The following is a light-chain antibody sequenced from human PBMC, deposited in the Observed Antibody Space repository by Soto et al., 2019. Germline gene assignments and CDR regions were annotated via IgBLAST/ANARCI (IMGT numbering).Light chain of an antibody. J-gene: IGLJ1*01. V-gene: IGLV2-14*01. Sequence: QSVLTPPASVSGSPGQSITVSCTGTSSDVGGYNYVSWYQQHPGKAPRLMIYDVTNRPSGVSNRFSGSKSGNTASLTISGLQAEDEADYYCSSYRRGSTYVFGTGTKVTVL. CDR3: SSYRRGSTYV. CDR2: DVT. CDR1: SSDVGGYNY.